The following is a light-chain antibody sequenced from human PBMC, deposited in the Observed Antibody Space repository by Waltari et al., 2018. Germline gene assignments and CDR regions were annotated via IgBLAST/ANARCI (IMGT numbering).Light chain of an antibody. Sequence: QSVLTQTPSVSGAPGQRVIISCTGSSSNIGPGYDVPWYQQLPGTAPKLLISGNNNRPSGVPDRFCGSKSGTSASLAITGLQAEDEADYYCQSYDSSLSHWVFGGGTKLTVL. CDR1: SSNIGPGYD. V-gene: IGLV1-40*01. J-gene: IGLJ3*02. CDR3: QSYDSSLSHWV. CDR2: GNN.